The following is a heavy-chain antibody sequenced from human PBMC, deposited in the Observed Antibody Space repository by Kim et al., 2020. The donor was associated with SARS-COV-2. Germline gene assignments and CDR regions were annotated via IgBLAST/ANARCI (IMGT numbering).Heavy chain of an antibody. CDR1: GFAFSGHA. Sequence: GGSLRLSCAASGFAFSGHAMSWVRQAPGQGLEWVADSSGSGSSTYYAASVKGRFTISSANSKNKLYLQMNILRADDTAVYFCAKSRHDYGALGALDVLC. D-gene: IGHD3-16*01. CDR2: SSGSGSST. CDR3: AKSRHDYGALGALDV. V-gene: IGHV3-23*01. J-gene: IGHJ3*01.